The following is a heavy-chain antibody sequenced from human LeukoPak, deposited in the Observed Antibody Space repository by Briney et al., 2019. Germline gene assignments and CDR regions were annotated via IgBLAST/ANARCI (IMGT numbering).Heavy chain of an antibody. CDR3: TTDPGMITFGGVIVFDY. CDR2: IKSKTDGGTT. V-gene: IGHV3-15*01. Sequence: GGSLRLSCVASGFTFSNAWMSWVRQAPGKGLEWVGRIKSKTDGGTTDYAAPVKGRFTISRDDSKNTLYLQMNSLKTEDTAVYYCTTDPGMITFGGVIVFDYWGQGTLVTVSS. CDR1: GFTFSNAW. J-gene: IGHJ4*02. D-gene: IGHD3-16*02.